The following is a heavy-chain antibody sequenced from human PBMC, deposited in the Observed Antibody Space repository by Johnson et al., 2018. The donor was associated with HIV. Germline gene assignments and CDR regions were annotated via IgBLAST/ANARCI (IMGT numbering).Heavy chain of an antibody. J-gene: IGHJ3*02. CDR1: GFTFNDYY. D-gene: IGHD3-22*01. CDR2: ISNSGSSV. CDR3: ARDSYDISGQQHDAFDI. Sequence: QVQLVESGGGVVQPGRSLRLSCAASGFTFNDYYMSWIRQAPGKGLAWVSYISNSGSSVYYADSVKGRFTISRDNAKNSLYLQMNSLRAEDTAVYYCARDSYDISGQQHDAFDIWGQGTMVTVSS. V-gene: IGHV3-11*04.